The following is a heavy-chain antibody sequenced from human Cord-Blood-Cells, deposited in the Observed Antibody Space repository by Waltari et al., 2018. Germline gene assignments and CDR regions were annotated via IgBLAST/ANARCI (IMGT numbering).Heavy chain of an antibody. CDR3: ARLGYSSSSDY. D-gene: IGHD6-6*01. J-gene: IGHJ4*02. CDR2: VNPNSGGT. V-gene: IGHV1-2*02. Sequence: QVQLVQSGAEVKKPGASVKVSCKASGYTFTGYYMHWVRQAPGQGLEWVQWVNPNSGGTNYAQKFHGRVTMTRDTYVSRAYMDLSRLRSDETAVYYCARLGYSSSSDYWGQGTLVTVSS. CDR1: GYTFTGYY.